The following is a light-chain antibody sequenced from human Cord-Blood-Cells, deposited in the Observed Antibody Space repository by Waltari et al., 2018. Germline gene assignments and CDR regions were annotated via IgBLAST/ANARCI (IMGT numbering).Light chain of an antibody. V-gene: IGLV3-25*03. J-gene: IGLJ1*01. CDR3: QSADSSGTYYV. CDR1: ALPKHQ. Sequence: YELTQPPSVSVSPGQKARITCAGDALPKHQAYGYQQKQGQAPVLVIYKDSERPSGIPERFSGSSSGTTVTLTISGVQAEDEADYYCQSADSSGTYYVFGTGTKVTVL. CDR2: KDS.